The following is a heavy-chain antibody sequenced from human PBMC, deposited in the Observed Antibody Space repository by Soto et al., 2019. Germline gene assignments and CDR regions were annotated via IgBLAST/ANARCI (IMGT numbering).Heavy chain of an antibody. Sequence: GGSLRLSCAASGFTFSSYGMHWVRQAPGKGLEWVAVIPYDGSNKYYADSVKGRFTISRDNSKNTLYLQMNSLRAEDTAVYYCAKDSRGSYHHFDYWGQGTLVTVSS. CDR2: IPYDGSNK. V-gene: IGHV3-30*18. CDR1: GFTFSSYG. J-gene: IGHJ4*02. D-gene: IGHD1-26*01. CDR3: AKDSRGSYHHFDY.